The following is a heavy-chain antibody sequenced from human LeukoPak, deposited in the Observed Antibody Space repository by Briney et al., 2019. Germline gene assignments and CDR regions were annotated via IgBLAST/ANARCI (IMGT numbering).Heavy chain of an antibody. Sequence: PSETLSLTCTVSGGSISSYYWSWIRKPAGKGLEWIGRIHASGTTNYNPSLKSRVTMSLDTSKNQFSLRLSSVTAADTAVYYCARTSYSDFWSGYQRYYYYYMDVWGKGTTVTVSS. CDR2: IHASGTT. CDR3: ARTSYSDFWSGYQRYYYYYMDV. J-gene: IGHJ6*03. CDR1: GGSISSYY. V-gene: IGHV4-4*07. D-gene: IGHD3-3*01.